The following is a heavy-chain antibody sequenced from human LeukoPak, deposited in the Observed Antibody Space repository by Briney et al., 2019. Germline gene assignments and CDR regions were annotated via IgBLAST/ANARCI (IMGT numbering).Heavy chain of an antibody. Sequence: PGGSLRLSCAASGFTFSSHWMSWVRQAPGKGLEWVANIKKDGSEKYYVDAVKGRFTISRDNAKTSLYLQMNSLRAEDTAVYYCSRDKGTSYLSSVDYWGQGTLVTVSS. D-gene: IGHD6-6*01. J-gene: IGHJ4*02. CDR3: SRDKGTSYLSSVDY. V-gene: IGHV3-7*01. CDR1: GFTFSSHW. CDR2: IKKDGSEK.